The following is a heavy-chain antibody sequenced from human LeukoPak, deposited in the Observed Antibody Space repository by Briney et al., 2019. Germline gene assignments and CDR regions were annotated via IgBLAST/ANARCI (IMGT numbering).Heavy chain of an antibody. CDR1: GFTFDDYA. CDR3: AKDKNYDILTGPAGGLDY. V-gene: IGHV3-43D*03. CDR2: ISWDGGST. J-gene: IGHJ4*02. Sequence: GGSLRLSCAASGFTFDDYAMHWVRQAPGKGLEWVSLISWDGGSTYYADSVKGRFTISRDNSKNSLYLQMNSLRAEDTALYYCAKDKNYDILTGPAGGLDYWGQGTLVTVSS. D-gene: IGHD3-9*01.